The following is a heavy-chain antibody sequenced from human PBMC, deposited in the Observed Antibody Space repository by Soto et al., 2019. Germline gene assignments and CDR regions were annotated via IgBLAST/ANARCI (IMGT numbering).Heavy chain of an antibody. Sequence: VVSLRLSCSASVCSFSTDPIFWVRQAPVNRPEAVSSISGSGGKTYYKDSVKGRFTISRDNSKNTVDLQMNSLRPEDTAVYYCAKILSKVNTYYYGMDVWGQGPTVTVSS. CDR1: VCSFSTDP. D-gene: IGHD2-15*01. J-gene: IGHJ6*02. CDR2: ISGSGGKT. CDR3: AKILSKVNTYYYGMDV. V-gene: IGHV3-23*01.